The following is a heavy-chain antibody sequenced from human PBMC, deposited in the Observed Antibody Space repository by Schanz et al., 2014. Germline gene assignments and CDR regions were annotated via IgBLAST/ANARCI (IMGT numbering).Heavy chain of an antibody. D-gene: IGHD5-12*01. CDR1: GFNFSNYD. CDR3: AKELNRRGGQTNFYYYYGMDV. CDR2: IYYNGTNK. Sequence: QVQLVESGGGVVQPGRSLRLSCAAPGFNFSNYDIHWVRQAPGKGLEWVALIYYNGTNKYYADSVKGRFTISRDNSQNTLYLQMNTLRTEDTAVYYCAKELNRRGGQTNFYYYYGMDVWGQGTTVTVSS. V-gene: IGHV3-30*18. J-gene: IGHJ6*02.